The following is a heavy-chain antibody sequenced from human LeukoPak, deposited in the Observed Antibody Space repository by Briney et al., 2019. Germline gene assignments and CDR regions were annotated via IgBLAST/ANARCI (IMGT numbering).Heavy chain of an antibody. CDR2: ISSGSTI. CDR3: ARDMAVAGISDY. D-gene: IGHD6-19*01. Sequence: PGGSLRLSCAASGFTFSDYYMSWIRQAPGKGLEWVSYISSGSTIYYADSVKGRFTISRDNAKNSLYLQMNSLRAEDTAVYYCARDMAVAGISDYWGQGTLVTVSS. CDR1: GFTFSDYY. J-gene: IGHJ4*02. V-gene: IGHV3-11*01.